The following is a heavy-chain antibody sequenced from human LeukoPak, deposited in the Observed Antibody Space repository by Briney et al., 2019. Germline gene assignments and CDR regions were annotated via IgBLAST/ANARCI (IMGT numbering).Heavy chain of an antibody. V-gene: IGHV4-39*07. Sequence: SETLSLTCTVSGGSISSSSYYWGWIRQPPGKGLEWIGSIYYSGSTYYNPSLKSRVTISVDTSKNQFSLKLSSVTAADTAVYYCARWTGPSRIFQYWFDPWGQGTLVTVSS. J-gene: IGHJ5*02. CDR2: IYYSGST. CDR3: ARWTGPSRIFQYWFDP. CDR1: GGSISSSSYY. D-gene: IGHD2-15*01.